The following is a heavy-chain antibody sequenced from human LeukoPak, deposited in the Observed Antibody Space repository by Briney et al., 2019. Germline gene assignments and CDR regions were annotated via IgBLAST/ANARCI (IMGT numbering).Heavy chain of an antibody. CDR2: ISSSSSTI. J-gene: IGHJ6*03. D-gene: IGHD1-7*01. CDR3: ARDRLELRGASHYYYMDV. V-gene: IGHV3-48*01. Sequence: GGSLRLSCADSGFTFSSYSMNWVRQAPGKGLEWVSYISSSSSTIYYADSVKGRFTISRDNAKNSLYLQMNSLRAEDTAVYYCARDRLELRGASHYYYMDVWGKGTTVTVSS. CDR1: GFTFSSYS.